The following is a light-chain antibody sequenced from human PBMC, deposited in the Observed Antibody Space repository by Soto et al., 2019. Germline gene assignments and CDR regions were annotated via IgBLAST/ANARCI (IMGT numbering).Light chain of an antibody. V-gene: IGLV2-14*01. CDR2: EVS. Sequence: QSVLTQPASVSGSAGRSITIACTGTSSDVGTYNYVSWYQHHPGKAPKLIIYEVSNRPSGVSNRFSGSKSGSTASLTISGLQAEDEADYHCTSYTRDTALVFGTGTKVTVL. CDR3: TSYTRDTALV. CDR1: SSDVGTYNY. J-gene: IGLJ1*01.